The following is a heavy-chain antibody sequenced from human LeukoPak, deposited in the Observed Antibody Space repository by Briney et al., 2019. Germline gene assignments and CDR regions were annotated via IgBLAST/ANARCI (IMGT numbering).Heavy chain of an antibody. Sequence: PSETLSLTCAVYGGSFSGYYWSWIRQPPGKGLEWIGEINHSGSTNYNPSLKSRVTISVDTSKNQFSLKLSSVTAADTGVYYCAGSKQWLATFDYWGQGALVTVSS. CDR2: INHSGST. J-gene: IGHJ4*02. D-gene: IGHD6-19*01. CDR3: AGSKQWLATFDY. CDR1: GGSFSGYY. V-gene: IGHV4-34*01.